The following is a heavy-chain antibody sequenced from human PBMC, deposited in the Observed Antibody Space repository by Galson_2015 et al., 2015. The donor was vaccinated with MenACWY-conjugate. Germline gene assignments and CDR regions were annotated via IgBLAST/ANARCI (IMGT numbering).Heavy chain of an antibody. CDR1: GYSFTSYW. CDR2: LYPGDSDT. Sequence: QSGAEVKKPGESLKLSCRGSGYSFTSYWIGWVRQMPGKGLVWMGNLYPGDSDTRYSPSFQGQVTISADKSISTAYLQWSSLKASDTAMYYCARRSGNNWFDPWGQGTLVTVSS. J-gene: IGHJ5*02. V-gene: IGHV5-51*01. CDR3: ARRSGNNWFDP.